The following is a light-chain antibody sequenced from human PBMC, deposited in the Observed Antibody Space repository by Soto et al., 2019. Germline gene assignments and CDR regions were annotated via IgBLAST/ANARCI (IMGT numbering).Light chain of an antibody. J-gene: IGLJ2*01. CDR3: SSYTRSSTLDVV. CDR2: DVS. V-gene: IGLV2-14*01. Sequence: QSALTQPASVSGSPGQSITISCTGTSSDVGGYNYVSWYQQHPGKAPKLIIYDVSNRPSGVSNRFSGSKSGNTASLTISGLQAEDEADYYCSSYTRSSTLDVVFGGGTKLPVL. CDR1: SSDVGGYNY.